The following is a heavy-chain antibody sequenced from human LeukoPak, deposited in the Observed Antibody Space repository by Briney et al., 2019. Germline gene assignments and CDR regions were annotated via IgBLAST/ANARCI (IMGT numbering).Heavy chain of an antibody. J-gene: IGHJ3*02. Sequence: GGSLRLSCAASGFTFSSYWMSWVRQAPGKGLEWVSSISSSSSYIYYADSVKGRFTISRDNAKNSLYLQMNSLRAEDTAVYYCARQTTVDDAFDIWGQGTMVTVSS. CDR3: ARQTTVDDAFDI. D-gene: IGHD4-23*01. CDR1: GFTFSSYW. V-gene: IGHV3-21*01. CDR2: ISSSSSYI.